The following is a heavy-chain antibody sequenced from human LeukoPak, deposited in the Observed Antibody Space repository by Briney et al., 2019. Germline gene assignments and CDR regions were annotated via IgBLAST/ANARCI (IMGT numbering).Heavy chain of an antibody. CDR2: ISYDGSNK. Sequence: GGSLRLSCAASGFTFSSYAMHWVRQAPGKGLEWVAVISYDGSNKYYADSVKGRFTISRDNSKNTLYLQMNSLRVEDTAVYYCARDQPDYGLDYWGQGTLVTVSS. CDR3: ARDQPDYGLDY. CDR1: GFTFSSYA. D-gene: IGHD4-17*01. V-gene: IGHV3-30-3*01. J-gene: IGHJ4*02.